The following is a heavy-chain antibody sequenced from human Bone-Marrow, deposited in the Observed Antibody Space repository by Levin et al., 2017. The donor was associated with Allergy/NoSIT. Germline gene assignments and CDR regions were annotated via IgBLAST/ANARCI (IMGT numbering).Heavy chain of an antibody. CDR3: VRCPNRYCSTTVCYDAWFDP. CDR1: GFSLSPDGVG. V-gene: IGHV2-5*01. Sequence: SGPTLVKPTQTLTLTCTFSGFSLSPDGVGVGWIRQPPGKALEWLALIYSRGDTRYSPSLESRLTITTDTSRNQVLLTMTNMDPVDTATYYCVRCPNRYCSTTVCYDAWFDPWGQGIQVTVSS. J-gene: IGHJ5*02. CDR2: IYSRGDT. D-gene: IGHD2-15*01.